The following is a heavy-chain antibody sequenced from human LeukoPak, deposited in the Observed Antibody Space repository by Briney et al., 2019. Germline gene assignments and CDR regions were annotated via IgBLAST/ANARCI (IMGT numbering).Heavy chain of an antibody. CDR1: GFTFSSYW. CDR2: ISGSGGST. J-gene: IGHJ4*02. CDR3: AKYYIWGSYRPYYFDY. D-gene: IGHD3-16*02. V-gene: IGHV3-23*01. Sequence: GGSLRLSCAASGFTFSSYWMTWVRQAPGKGLEWVSAISGSGGSTYYADSVKGRFTISKDNSKNTLYLQMNSLRAEDTALYYCAKYYIWGSYRPYYFDYWGQGTLVTVSS.